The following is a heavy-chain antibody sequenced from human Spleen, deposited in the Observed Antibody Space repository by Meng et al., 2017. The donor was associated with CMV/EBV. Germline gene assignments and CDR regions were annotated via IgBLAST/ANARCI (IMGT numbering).Heavy chain of an antibody. Sequence: QVQMQRAGPEVFKTSESLSPTCTVSGGSISSYCWSWIRQPAGKGLEWIGRIYTSGSTNYNPSLKSRVTMSVDTSKNQFSLKLSSVTAADTAVYYCARGGKGYGDYWFDPWGQGTLVTVSS. D-gene: IGHD4-17*01. J-gene: IGHJ5*02. CDR3: ARGGKGYGDYWFDP. V-gene: IGHV4-4*07. CDR2: IYTSGST. CDR1: GGSISSYC.